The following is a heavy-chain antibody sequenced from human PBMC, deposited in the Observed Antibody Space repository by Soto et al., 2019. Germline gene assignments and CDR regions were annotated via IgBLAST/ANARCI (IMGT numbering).Heavy chain of an antibody. D-gene: IGHD6-25*01. CDR1: GFTFSSYG. CDR3: AKVTSSAPLHY. V-gene: IGHV3-30*18. J-gene: IGHJ4*02. Sequence: QVQLVESGGGVVQPGRSLRLSCAASGFTFSSYGMHWVRQAPGKGLEWVAVISYDGSNKYYADSVKGRFTISRDNSKNTLYLQMTSLRAEDTAVYYCAKVTSSAPLHYWRQGTLVTLSS. CDR2: ISYDGSNK.